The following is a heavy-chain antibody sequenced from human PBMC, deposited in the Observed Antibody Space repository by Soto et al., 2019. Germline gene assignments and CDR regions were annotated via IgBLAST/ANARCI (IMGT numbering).Heavy chain of an antibody. D-gene: IGHD5-12*01. CDR2: IYYSGST. CDR3: ARENGYIYAFDI. V-gene: IGHV4-59*01. CDR1: VRSISSYY. J-gene: IGHJ3*02. Sequence: SETLSLTCTVSVRSISSYYWSWIRQPPGKGLEWIGYIYYSGSTNYNPSLKSRVTISVDTSNNQFSLKLSSVTAADTAVYFCARENGYIYAFDIWGQGTMVT.